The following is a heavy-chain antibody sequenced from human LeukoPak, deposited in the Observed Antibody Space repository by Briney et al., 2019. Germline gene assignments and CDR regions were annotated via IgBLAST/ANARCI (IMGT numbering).Heavy chain of an antibody. D-gene: IGHD2-21*02. CDR2: INHSGST. J-gene: IGHJ4*02. CDR1: GGSFSGYY. V-gene: IGHV4-34*01. CDR3: ARVVADCGGDCYSLRRIFDY. Sequence: PSETLSLTCAVYGGSFSGYYWSWIRQPPGKGLEWIGEINHSGSTNYNPSLKSRVTISVDTSKNQFSLKLSSVTAADTAVYYCARVVADCGGDCYSLRRIFDYWGQGTLVTVSS.